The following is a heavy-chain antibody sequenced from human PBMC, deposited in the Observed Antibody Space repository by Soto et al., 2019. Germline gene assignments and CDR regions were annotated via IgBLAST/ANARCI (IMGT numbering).Heavy chain of an antibody. V-gene: IGHV1-24*01. D-gene: IGHD3-10*01. CDR1: GYTLTELS. CDR3: ATEVTMVRGVNHH. J-gene: IGHJ5*02. CDR2: FDPEDGET. Sequence: GASVKVSCKVSGYTLTELSMHWVRQAPGKGLEWMGGFDPEDGETIYAQKFQGRVTMTEDTFTDTAYMELSSLRSEDMAVYYCATEVTMVRGVNHHWGQGTLVTVSS.